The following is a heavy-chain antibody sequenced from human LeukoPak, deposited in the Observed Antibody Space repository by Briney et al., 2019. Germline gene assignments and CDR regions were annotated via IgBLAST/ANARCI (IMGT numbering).Heavy chain of an antibody. CDR3: AKDSFQQLVDWAPFFDY. CDR2: ISYDGSNK. V-gene: IGHV3-30*04. D-gene: IGHD6-13*01. J-gene: IGHJ4*02. Sequence: PGGSLRLSCAASGFTFSSYAMHWVRQAPGKGLEWVAVISYDGSNKYYADSVKGRFTISRDNSKNTLYLQMNSLRAEDTAVYYCAKDSFQQLVDWAPFFDYWGQGTLVTVSS. CDR1: GFTFSSYA.